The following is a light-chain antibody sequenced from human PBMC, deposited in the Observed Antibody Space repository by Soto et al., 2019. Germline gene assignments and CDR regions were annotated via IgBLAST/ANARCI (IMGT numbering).Light chain of an antibody. CDR3: KQSYSTPLT. CDR1: QSISSY. J-gene: IGKJ4*01. CDR2: AAS. V-gene: IGKV1-39*01. Sequence: MQLTQSPSSLSASVGDRVTITCRASQSISSYLNWYQQKPGKAPKLLIYAASSLQSGVPSRFSGSGSGTDFTLTISSLQTEAFATYYCKQSYSTPLTFGGGTKVDIK.